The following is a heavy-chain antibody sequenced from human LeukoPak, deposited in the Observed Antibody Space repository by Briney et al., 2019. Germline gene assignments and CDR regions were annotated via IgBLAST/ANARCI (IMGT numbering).Heavy chain of an antibody. CDR1: GFTFSSYA. J-gene: IGHJ4*02. V-gene: IGHV3-23*01. Sequence: YPGGSLRLSCAASGFTFSSYAMSWVRQAPGKGREWVSAISGSGGSTYYAASVKGRFTISRDNSKDTLYLQMTSLRAEDTAVYYCARYYGSGGPYWGQGTLVTVSS. CDR3: ARYYGSGGPY. D-gene: IGHD3-10*01. CDR2: ISGSGGST.